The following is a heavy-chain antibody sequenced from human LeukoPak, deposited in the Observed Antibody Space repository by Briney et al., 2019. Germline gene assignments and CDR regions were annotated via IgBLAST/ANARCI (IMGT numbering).Heavy chain of an antibody. CDR3: AKGRRVDANDHFDY. D-gene: IGHD1-1*01. Sequence: ASVKVSFKASGYTFMSYGIHWVRQAPGQGLEWMGWSSVYNGNTNYAQKFQGRVTMTTDTSTSTAYMELRTLISDDTAVYYCAKGRRVDANDHFDYWGQGTLVTVSS. CDR1: GYTFMSYG. V-gene: IGHV1-18*01. J-gene: IGHJ4*02. CDR2: SSVYNGNT.